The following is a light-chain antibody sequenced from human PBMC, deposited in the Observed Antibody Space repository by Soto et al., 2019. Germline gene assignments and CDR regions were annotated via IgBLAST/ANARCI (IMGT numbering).Light chain of an antibody. V-gene: IGKV3-20*01. J-gene: IGKJ2*01. CDR2: GIS. CDR1: QSVTTSF. CDR3: QQYSSLPHT. Sequence: ENALTQSPGTLSLSPGERATLSGRASQSVTTSFFAWYQQKPGQAPRLLIYGISSRATGIPDRFSGSGSGTDFTLTISRLEPEDFVVYYCQQYSSLPHTFGQGTKLEVK.